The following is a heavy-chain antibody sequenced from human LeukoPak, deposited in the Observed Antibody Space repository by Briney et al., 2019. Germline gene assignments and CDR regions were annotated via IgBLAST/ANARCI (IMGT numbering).Heavy chain of an antibody. D-gene: IGHD6-13*01. CDR2: IRYDGSK. V-gene: IGHV3-30*02. CDR1: GFTFSSYG. Sequence: GGSLRLSCAASGFTFSSYGMHWVRQAPGKGLEWVAFIRYDGSKYYADSVKGRFTISRDNSKNTLYLQMNSLRAEDTAVYYCANWAAGPRLDYWGQGTLVTVSS. CDR3: ANWAAGPRLDY. J-gene: IGHJ4*02.